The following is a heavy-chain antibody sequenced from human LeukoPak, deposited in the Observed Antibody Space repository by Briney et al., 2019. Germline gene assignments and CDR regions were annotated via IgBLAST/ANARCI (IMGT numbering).Heavy chain of an antibody. Sequence: GGSLRLSCAASGFTFSSYGMHWVRQAPGKGLEWVAVILYDGSNKYYADSVKGRFTISRDNSKNTLYLQMNSLRAEDTAVYYCARDHSSGWYSDYFDYWGQGTLVTVYS. V-gene: IGHV3-33*01. CDR1: GFTFSSYG. D-gene: IGHD6-19*01. CDR3: ARDHSSGWYSDYFDY. J-gene: IGHJ4*02. CDR2: ILYDGSNK.